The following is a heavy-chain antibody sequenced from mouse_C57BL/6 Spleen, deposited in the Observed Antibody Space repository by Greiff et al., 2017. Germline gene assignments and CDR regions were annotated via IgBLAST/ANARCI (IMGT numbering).Heavy chain of an antibody. CDR3: ARQGRGPSYYFDY. CDR2: IDPSDSET. Sequence: VQLQQPGAELVRPGSSVKLSCKASGYTFTSYWMHWVKQRPIQGLEWIGNIDPSDSETHYNQKFKDKATLTVDKSSSTAYMQLSSLTSEDSAVYYCARQGRGPSYYFDYWGQGTTLTVSS. V-gene: IGHV1-52*01. J-gene: IGHJ2*01. D-gene: IGHD3-3*01. CDR1: GYTFTSYW.